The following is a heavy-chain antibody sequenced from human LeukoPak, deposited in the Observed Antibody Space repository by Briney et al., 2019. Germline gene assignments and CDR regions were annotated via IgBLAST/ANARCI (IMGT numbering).Heavy chain of an antibody. Sequence: PGGSLRLSCAASGFTFSNYGMHWVRQAPGKGLEWVAFIRYDGSNKYYANSVKGRFTISRDNSKNTLYLQMNSLRAEDTAVYYCAKDGPSFYYGSGSHFDYWGQGTLVTASS. CDR2: IRYDGSNK. V-gene: IGHV3-30*02. CDR1: GFTFSNYG. D-gene: IGHD3-10*01. CDR3: AKDGPSFYYGSGSHFDY. J-gene: IGHJ4*02.